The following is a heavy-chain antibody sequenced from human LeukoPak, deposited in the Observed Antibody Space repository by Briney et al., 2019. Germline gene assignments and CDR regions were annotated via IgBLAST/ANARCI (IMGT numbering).Heavy chain of an antibody. D-gene: IGHD3-16*01. CDR1: GFTFSSYS. CDR2: ISSSSSTI. Sequence: GGSLRLSCAASGFTFSSYSMNWVRQAPGKGLEWVSYISSSSSTIYYADSVKGRFTISRDNAKNSLYLQMNSLRAEDTAVYYCARLVLGDYYYSPGGWGQGTLVTVSS. V-gene: IGHV3-48*01. J-gene: IGHJ4*02. CDR3: ARLVLGDYYYSPGG.